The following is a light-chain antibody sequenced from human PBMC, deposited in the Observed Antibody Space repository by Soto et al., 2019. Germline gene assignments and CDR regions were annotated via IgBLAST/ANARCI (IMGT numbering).Light chain of an antibody. Sequence: QSVLTQPPPASGSPGQSVTISCTGTRNDIGAYEFVSWYQHHPGKAPKLIIYEVVQRPSGVPDRFSGSKSGNTASLTVSGLPAADEADYYCKSYAGSNTYVFGTGTKVTVL. CDR3: KSYAGSNTYV. J-gene: IGLJ1*01. V-gene: IGLV2-8*01. CDR1: RNDIGAYEF. CDR2: EVV.